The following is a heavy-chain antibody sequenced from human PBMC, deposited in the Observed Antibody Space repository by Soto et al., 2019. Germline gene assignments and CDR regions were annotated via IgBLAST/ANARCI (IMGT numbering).Heavy chain of an antibody. D-gene: IGHD7-27*01. Sequence: ASVKVSCKASGYTCTSYGISWVRQAPGQGLEWMGWISAYNGNTNYAQKLQGRVTMTTDKSTSTAYMELRSLRSDDTAVYYCARVGTRNNWGFGDYWGQGTLVTVSS. J-gene: IGHJ4*02. CDR3: ARVGTRNNWGFGDY. V-gene: IGHV1-18*01. CDR1: GYTCTSYG. CDR2: ISAYNGNT.